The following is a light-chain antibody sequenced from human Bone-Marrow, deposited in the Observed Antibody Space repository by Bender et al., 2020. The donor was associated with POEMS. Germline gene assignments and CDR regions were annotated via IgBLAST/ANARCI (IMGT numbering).Light chain of an antibody. CDR2: GNN. J-gene: IGLJ1*01. CDR3: SLYAGSNNLGV. Sequence: QSVLTQPPSVSGAPGQRVTISCTGSSSNIGAGYDVHWYQQLPGTAPKLLIYGNNNRPSGVPDRFSGSRSGNTASLTVSGLQAEDEAEYYCSLYAGSNNLGVFGTGTKVTVL. CDR1: SSNIGAGYD. V-gene: IGLV1-40*01.